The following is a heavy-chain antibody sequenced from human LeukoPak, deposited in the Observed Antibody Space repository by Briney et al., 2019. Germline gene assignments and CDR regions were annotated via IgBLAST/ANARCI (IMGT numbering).Heavy chain of an antibody. CDR1: GASISSSTYY. CDR3: AGRPAGY. Sequence: PSETLSLTCTVSGASISSSTYYWGWIRQPPGKGLEWIGSIYSSGITYCNPSLKSRVTIFADTSKNQVSLQLSSVTAADTAVYYCAGRPAGYWGQGTLVTVS. CDR2: IYSSGIT. V-gene: IGHV4-39*01. J-gene: IGHJ4*02.